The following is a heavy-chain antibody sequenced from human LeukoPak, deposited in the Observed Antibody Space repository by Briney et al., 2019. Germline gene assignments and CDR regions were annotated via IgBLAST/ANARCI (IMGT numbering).Heavy chain of an antibody. J-gene: IGHJ4*02. CDR2: TYYRSKWYN. CDR3: ARGDSSGWPYFDY. CDR1: GDSVSSNSVA. Sequence: SQTLSLTCAISGDSVSSNSVAWDWIRQSPSRVLGWLGRTYYRSKWYNDYAVSVKSRITINPDTSKNQFSLQLNSVSPEDTAVYYCARGDSSGWPYFDYWGQGTLVTVSS. D-gene: IGHD6-19*01. V-gene: IGHV6-1*01.